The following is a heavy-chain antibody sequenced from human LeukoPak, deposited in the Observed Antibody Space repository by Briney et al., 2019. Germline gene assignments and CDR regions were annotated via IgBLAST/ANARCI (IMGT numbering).Heavy chain of an antibody. J-gene: IGHJ4*02. Sequence: PGGSLRLSCAASGFTFSSYAMTWIRQPPGKGLEWIGSIYYSGSTYYNPSLKSRVTISVDTSKDQFSLKLSSVTAADTAVYYCASPGIAVAGTDDYWGQGTLVTVSS. CDR1: GFTFSSYA. V-gene: IGHV4-39*01. D-gene: IGHD6-19*01. CDR2: IYYSGST. CDR3: ASPGIAVAGTDDY.